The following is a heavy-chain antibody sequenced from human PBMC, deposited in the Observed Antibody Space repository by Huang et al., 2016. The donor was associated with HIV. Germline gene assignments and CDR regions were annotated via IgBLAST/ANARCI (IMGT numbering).Heavy chain of an antibody. Sequence: QVQLVESGGGVVQPGTSLRLSCAASGFTFSNYAMNWVRQATGKGLEWVAVISNEGSTKYYADSVKGRFTISRDNSKNTVYLQMNSLRAEDTAVYYCARSEPSRYYFDYWGQGTLVTVSS. V-gene: IGHV3-30-3*01. CDR3: ARSEPSRYYFDY. CDR1: GFTFSNYA. J-gene: IGHJ4*02. CDR2: ISNEGSTK.